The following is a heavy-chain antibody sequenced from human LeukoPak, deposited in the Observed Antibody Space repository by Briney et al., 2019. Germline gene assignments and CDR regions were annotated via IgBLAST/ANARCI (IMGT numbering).Heavy chain of an antibody. D-gene: IGHD2-2*01. V-gene: IGHV4-59*01. CDR3: ARGGGDIVVVPAGIPYYFDY. J-gene: IGHJ4*02. CDR1: GGSFSGYY. Sequence: TSETLSLTCAVYGGSFSGYYWSWIRQPPGKGLEWIGYIYYSGSTNYNPSLKSRVTISVDTSKNQFSLKLSSVTAADTAVYYCARGGGDIVVVPAGIPYYFDYWGQGTLVTVSS. CDR2: IYYSGST.